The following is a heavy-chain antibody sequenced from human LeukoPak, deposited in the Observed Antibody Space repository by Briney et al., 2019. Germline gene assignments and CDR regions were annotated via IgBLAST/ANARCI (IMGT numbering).Heavy chain of an antibody. V-gene: IGHV3-7*03. CDR3: ARKTVVGSYFDY. D-gene: IGHD4-23*01. Sequence: GGSLRLSCAASGFTFSAYWMSWVRQAPGRGLEWVANIKQDGSDKYYVDSVRGRFTISRDNAKNSLYLQMNSLRAEDTAVYYCARKTVVGSYFDYWGQGTPVTVSS. CDR2: IKQDGSDK. CDR1: GFTFSAYW. J-gene: IGHJ4*02.